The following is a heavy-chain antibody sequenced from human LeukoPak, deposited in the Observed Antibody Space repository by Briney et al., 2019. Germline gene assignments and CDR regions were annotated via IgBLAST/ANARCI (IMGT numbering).Heavy chain of an antibody. J-gene: IGHJ6*03. CDR3: ARDSMITFGGTHYMDV. Sequence: KTSETLSLTCTVSGGSISSSSYYWGWIRQPPGKGLEWIGSIYYSGSTYYNPSLKSRVTVSVDTSKNQFSLKLSSVTAADTAVYYCARDSMITFGGTHYMDVWGKGTTVTVSS. V-gene: IGHV4-39*07. CDR2: IYYSGST. CDR1: GGSISSSSYY. D-gene: IGHD3-16*01.